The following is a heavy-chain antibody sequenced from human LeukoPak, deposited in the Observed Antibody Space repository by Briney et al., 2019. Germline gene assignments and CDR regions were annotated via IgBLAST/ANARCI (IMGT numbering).Heavy chain of an antibody. CDR3: ARFTPITGQRESGRNYYGMDV. V-gene: IGHV4-59*08. CDR2: IYYSGST. CDR1: GYSIRSGYY. D-gene: IGHD1-20*01. Sequence: PSETLSLTCTVSGYSIRSGYYWSWIRQPPGKGLEWIGYIYYSGSTNYNPSLKSRVTISVDTSKNQFSLKLSSVTAADTAVYYCARFTPITGQRESGRNYYGMDVWGQGTTVTVSS. J-gene: IGHJ6*02.